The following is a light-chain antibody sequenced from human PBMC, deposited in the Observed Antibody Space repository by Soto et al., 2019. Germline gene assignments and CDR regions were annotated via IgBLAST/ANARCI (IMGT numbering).Light chain of an antibody. CDR2: DAY. CDR1: QSFRGL. V-gene: IGKV3-11*01. Sequence: GLTQSPFTLSLSTGERATLSCRSSQSFRGLLAWYQQKPGQAPRLLIYDAYNRATGIPPRFSGSGSGTDFTLTISSLEPEDSAVYYCQQRHMWPITFAQGTRLEIK. CDR3: QQRHMWPIT. J-gene: IGKJ5*01.